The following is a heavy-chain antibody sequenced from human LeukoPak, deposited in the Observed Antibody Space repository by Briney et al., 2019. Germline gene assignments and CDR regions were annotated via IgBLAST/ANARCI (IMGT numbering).Heavy chain of an antibody. CDR2: ISYDGSNK. CDR3: ARERPEYYYDSSGYPGYYDY. D-gene: IGHD3-22*01. V-gene: IGHV3-30-3*01. CDR1: GFTFSSYA. Sequence: GGSLRLSCAASGFTFSSYAMHWVRQAPGKGLEWVAVISYDGSNKYYADSVKGRFTISRDNSKNTLYLQMNSLRAEDTAVYYCARERPEYYYDSSGYPGYYDYWGQGTLVTVSS. J-gene: IGHJ4*02.